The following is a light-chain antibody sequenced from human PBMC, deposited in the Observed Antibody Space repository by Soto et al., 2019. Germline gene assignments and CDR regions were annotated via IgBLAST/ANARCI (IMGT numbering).Light chain of an antibody. V-gene: IGKV1-9*01. Sequence: DIQLTQSPSFLSASVGDRVTITCRDSQGISSYLAWYQQKPGKAPKLLIYAASALQSGVPSRFSGSGSGTEFTLTISSLQPEDFATYYCQQLNSYSYTFGQGTKLEIK. J-gene: IGKJ2*01. CDR3: QQLNSYSYT. CDR1: QGISSY. CDR2: AAS.